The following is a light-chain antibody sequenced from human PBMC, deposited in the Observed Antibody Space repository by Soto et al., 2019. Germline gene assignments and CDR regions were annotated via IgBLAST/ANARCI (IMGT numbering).Light chain of an antibody. J-gene: IGKJ4*01. Sequence: EIVMTQSPATLSVSPGERATLSCRASQSVSSNLAWYQQKPGQAPRLLLYGASTRDTGIPARFSGSGSGTEFTLTISSLQSEDFAVYYCQQYNNWPLTFGGGTKVEIK. CDR3: QQYNNWPLT. CDR1: QSVSSN. V-gene: IGKV3-15*01. CDR2: GAS.